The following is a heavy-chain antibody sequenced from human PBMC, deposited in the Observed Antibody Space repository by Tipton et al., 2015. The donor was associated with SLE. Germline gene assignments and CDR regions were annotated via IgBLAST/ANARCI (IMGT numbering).Heavy chain of an antibody. CDR3: VKYASNWYGDY. V-gene: IGHV3-7*01. CDR1: GFTFSNYW. D-gene: IGHD6-13*01. J-gene: IGHJ4*02. Sequence: QLVQSGGGLVQPGGSLRLSCAASGFTFSNYWMSWVRQAPGKGLEWVANINEDGSETYYVDSVKGRFTISRDNAKNSLYLQVNNLRVEDTAVYYCVKYASNWYGDYWGQGTLVTVSS. CDR2: INEDGSET.